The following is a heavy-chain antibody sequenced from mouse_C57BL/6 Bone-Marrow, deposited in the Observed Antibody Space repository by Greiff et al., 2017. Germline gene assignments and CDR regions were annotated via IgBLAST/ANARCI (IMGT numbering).Heavy chain of an antibody. Sequence: QVQLQQSGAELVMPGASVKLSCKASGYTFTSYWMHWVKQRPEQGLEWIGEIDPSDSYTNYNQKFKGKSTLTVDKSSSTAYVQLSSLTSEDSAVYYCARGGYFGDYYAMDYWGQGTSVTVSS. D-gene: IGHD2-3*01. CDR3: ARGGYFGDYYAMDY. J-gene: IGHJ4*01. V-gene: IGHV1-69*01. CDR1: GYTFTSYW. CDR2: IDPSDSYT.